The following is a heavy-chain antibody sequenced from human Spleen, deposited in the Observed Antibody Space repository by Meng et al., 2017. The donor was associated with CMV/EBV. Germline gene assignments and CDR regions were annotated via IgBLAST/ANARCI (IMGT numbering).Heavy chain of an antibody. CDR1: GGTFSSYA. V-gene: IGHV1-69*10. J-gene: IGHJ4*02. Sequence: ASGGTFSSYAISCVRQSPGHGFEWMGGIIPILGIANYAQKFQGRVTITADKSTSTVYMELSSLRSEDTAVYYCARDMSYYGSGSYVHYWGQGTWSPSPQ. D-gene: IGHD3-10*01. CDR2: IIPILGIA. CDR3: ARDMSYYGSGSYVHY.